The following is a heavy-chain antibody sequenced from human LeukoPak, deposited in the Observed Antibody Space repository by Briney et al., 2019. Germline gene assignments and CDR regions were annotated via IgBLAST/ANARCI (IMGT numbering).Heavy chain of an antibody. D-gene: IGHD3-22*01. Sequence: SETLSLTCTVSGGSISSYYWSWMRQFPGKQLEWIGYIHYSGSSNYNPSLKSRVTISLDTSKNQFSLRLTSVTAADTAVYYCARRDTSGYYVPWGQGTLVTVSS. CDR3: ARRDTSGYYVP. CDR1: GGSISSYY. J-gene: IGHJ5*02. CDR2: IHYSGSS. V-gene: IGHV4-59*08.